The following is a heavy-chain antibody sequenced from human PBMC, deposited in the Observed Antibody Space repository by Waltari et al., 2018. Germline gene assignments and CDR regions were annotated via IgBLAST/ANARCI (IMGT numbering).Heavy chain of an antibody. CDR2: VHHSGKT. D-gene: IGHD2-2*01. CDR1: W. J-gene: IGHJ4*02. Sequence: WGSWGRQSPEKGLEWIGQVHHSGKTHYNPSIQSRVTISVDSPKNQFSLTLKSVTAADTAVYYCAGDRAIGLFFDYWGRGTLVTVSS. CDR3: AGDRAIGLFFDY. V-gene: IGHV4-4*02.